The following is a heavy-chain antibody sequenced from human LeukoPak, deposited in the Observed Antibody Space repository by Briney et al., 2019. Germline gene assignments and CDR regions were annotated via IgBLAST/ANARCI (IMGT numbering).Heavy chain of an antibody. D-gene: IGHD3-10*01. J-gene: IGHJ4*02. CDR1: GFTFSTYN. Sequence: GGSLRLSCAASGFTFSTYNMNWVRQAPGKGLEWVSAISGSGGSTYYADSVKGRFTISRDNSKNTLYLQMNSLRAEDTAVYYCAKEVYYYGSGRYNYWGQGTLVTVSS. CDR2: ISGSGGST. V-gene: IGHV3-23*01. CDR3: AKEVYYYGSGRYNY.